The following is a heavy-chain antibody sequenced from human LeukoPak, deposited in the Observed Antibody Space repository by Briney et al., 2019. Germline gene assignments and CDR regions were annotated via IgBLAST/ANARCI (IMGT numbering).Heavy chain of an antibody. CDR2: INPSGGST. J-gene: IGHJ5*02. D-gene: IGHD3-10*01. V-gene: IGHV1-46*01. Sequence: ASVKVSCKASGYTFTSYYMHWVRQAPGQGLEWMGIINPSGGSTSYAQKFQGRVTMTRDMSTSTVYMELSSLRSEDTAVYYCARDRTTYYYGSGTPGSRTGFDPWGQGTLVTVSS. CDR3: ARDRTTYYYGSGTPGSRTGFDP. CDR1: GYTFTSYY.